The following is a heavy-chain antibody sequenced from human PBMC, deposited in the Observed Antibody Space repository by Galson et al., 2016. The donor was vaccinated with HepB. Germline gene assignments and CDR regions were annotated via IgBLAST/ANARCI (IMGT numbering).Heavy chain of an antibody. CDR1: GDSISNYY. J-gene: IGHJ4*02. Sequence: SETLSLTCTVSGDSISNYYWSWIRQPPGKGLEWIGFMYPLGYSNYNPSLKSRATISIDTSKNQLSLNLNSVTAADTAVYYCAREKEYGSGSFDYWGQGTLVSVSS. D-gene: IGHD3-10*01. V-gene: IGHV4-59*01. CDR3: AREKEYGSGSFDY. CDR2: MYPLGYS.